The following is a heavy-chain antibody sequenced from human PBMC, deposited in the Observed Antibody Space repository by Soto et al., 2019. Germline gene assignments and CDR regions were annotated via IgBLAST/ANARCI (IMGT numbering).Heavy chain of an antibody. CDR3: AKDIRKHYDFWSGYPYYYYGMDV. D-gene: IGHD3-3*01. J-gene: IGHJ6*02. Sequence: EVQLVESGGGLVQPGRSLRPSCAASGFTFDDYAMHWVRQAPGKGLKWVSGISWNSGSIGYANSVKGRFTISRDNAKNSLYLQMNSLRAEDTALYYCAKDIRKHYDFWSGYPYYYYGMDVWGQGTTVTVSS. CDR2: ISWNSGSI. CDR1: GFTFDDYA. V-gene: IGHV3-9*01.